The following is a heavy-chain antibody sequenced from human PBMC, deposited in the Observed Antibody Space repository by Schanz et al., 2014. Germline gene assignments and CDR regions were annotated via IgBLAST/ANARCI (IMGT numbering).Heavy chain of an antibody. CDR1: GFSLNTYG. CDR2: IWNNGVTK. CDR3: ARPRFDYGEVDY. D-gene: IGHD4-17*01. Sequence: QAQLMESGGGVVQPGTSLILSCSVSGFSLNTYGIHWFRQPAGKGLEWVAVIWNNGVTKYYADSVRGRFTISRDRVQNTLYLRMSSLRAEDTAVYYCARPRFDYGEVDYWGQGTLVTVSS. V-gene: IGHV3-33*01. J-gene: IGHJ4*02.